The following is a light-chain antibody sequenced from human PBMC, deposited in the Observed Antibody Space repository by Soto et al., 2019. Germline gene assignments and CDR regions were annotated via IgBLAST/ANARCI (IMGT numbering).Light chain of an antibody. V-gene: IGKV3-20*01. CDR2: GAT. Sequence: EIVLTQSPGTLSLSPGERATLSCRASQSVSSSYLAWYQQKPGQAPRLLIYGATSRATGIPDRFSGSGSGTEFTRTISRLEPEDFAVDYGQQYGSSPLTFGQGTKVEIK. J-gene: IGKJ1*01. CDR3: QQYGSSPLT. CDR1: QSVSSSY.